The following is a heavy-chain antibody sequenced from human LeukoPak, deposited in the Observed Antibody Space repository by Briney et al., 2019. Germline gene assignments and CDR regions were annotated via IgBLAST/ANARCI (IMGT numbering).Heavy chain of an antibody. CDR3: ARDGGIAVAGTFDY. D-gene: IGHD6-19*01. V-gene: IGHV3-30-3*01. Sequence: GRSLRLSCAASGFTFSSYAMQWVRQAPGKGLEWVAVISYDGSKKYYADSVKGRSTISRDNSKNTLYLQMNSLRAEDTAVYYCARDGGIAVAGTFDYWGQGTLVTVSS. CDR2: ISYDGSKK. J-gene: IGHJ4*02. CDR1: GFTFSSYA.